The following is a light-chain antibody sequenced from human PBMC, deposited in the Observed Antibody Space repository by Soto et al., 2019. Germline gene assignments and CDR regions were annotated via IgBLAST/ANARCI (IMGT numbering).Light chain of an antibody. CDR1: STNIGSNY. V-gene: IGLV1-47*02. Sequence: QSVLTQPPSASGTPGQRVTISCSGSSTNIGSNYVYWYQQVPGTAPKLLIYSNNQRPSGVPDRFSASKSGTSASLAISGLRAEEEAAYYWATGDDSLNNPVFGGGTKLTVL. CDR2: SNN. CDR3: ATGDDSLNNPV. J-gene: IGLJ3*02.